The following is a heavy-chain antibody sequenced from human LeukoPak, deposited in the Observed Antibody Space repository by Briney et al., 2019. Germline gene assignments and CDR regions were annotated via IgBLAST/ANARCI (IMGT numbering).Heavy chain of an antibody. CDR2: IGTAGDT. Sequence: GGSLRLSCAASGFTFSSYDMHWVRQATGKGLEWVSAIGTAGDTYYPGSVKGRFTISRENAKNSLYLQMNSPRAGDTAVYYCAREVETTSGNWFDPWGQGTLVTVSS. CDR1: GFTFSSYD. D-gene: IGHD1-7*01. J-gene: IGHJ5*02. CDR3: AREVETTSGNWFDP. V-gene: IGHV3-13*01.